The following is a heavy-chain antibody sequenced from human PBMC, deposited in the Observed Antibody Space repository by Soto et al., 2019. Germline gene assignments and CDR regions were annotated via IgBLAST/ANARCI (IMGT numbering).Heavy chain of an antibody. CDR2: ISGSGGST. CDR3: AKDLEKSHCSGGSCYFGY. J-gene: IGHJ4*02. D-gene: IGHD2-15*01. Sequence: GGSLRLSCAASGFTFSSDAMSWVRQAPGKGLEWVSAISGSGGSTYYADSVKGRFTISRDNSKNTLYLQMNSLRAEDTAVYYCAKDLEKSHCSGGSCYFGYWGQGTLVTVSS. CDR1: GFTFSSDA. V-gene: IGHV3-23*01.